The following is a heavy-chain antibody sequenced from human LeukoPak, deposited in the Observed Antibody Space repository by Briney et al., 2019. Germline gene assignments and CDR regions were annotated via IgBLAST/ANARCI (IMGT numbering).Heavy chain of an antibody. D-gene: IGHD3-3*01. CDR1: GFTFSSYS. J-gene: IGHJ6*03. CDR3: ARDYDFWSGYYRKNYYMDV. CDR2: ISSSSSTI. Sequence: GGSLRLSCAASGFTFSSYSMNWVRQAPGKGLEWVSYISSSSSTIYYADSVKGRFTISRDNAKNSLYLQMNSLRAEDTAVYYCARDYDFWSGYYRKNYYMDVWGKGTTVTVSS. V-gene: IGHV3-48*01.